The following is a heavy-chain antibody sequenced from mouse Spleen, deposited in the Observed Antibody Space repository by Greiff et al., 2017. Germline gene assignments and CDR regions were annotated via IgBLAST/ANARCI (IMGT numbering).Heavy chain of an antibody. CDR3: ARRGITYYFDY. CDR1: GFTFSSYA. V-gene: IGHV5-9-1*01. D-gene: IGHD2-4*01. Sequence: EVKLVESGGGLVKPGGSLKLSCAASGFTFSSYAMSWVRQTPEKRLEWVATISSGGSYTYYPDSVKGRFTISRDNAKNTLYLQMSSLRSEDTAMYYCARRGITYYFDYWGQGTTLTVSS. J-gene: IGHJ2*01. CDR2: ISSGGSYT.